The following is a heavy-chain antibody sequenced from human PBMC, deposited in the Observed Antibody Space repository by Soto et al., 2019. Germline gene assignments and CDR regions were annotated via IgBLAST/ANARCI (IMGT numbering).Heavy chain of an antibody. V-gene: IGHV3-13*01. D-gene: IGHD3-16*01. CDR2: IGGAGDT. CDR1: GFTFSSSD. J-gene: IGHJ4*02. Sequence: EVQLVESGGGLVQPGGSLRLSCAASGFTFSSSDMHWVRQATGKGLEWVSSIGGAGDTHYPGSVRGRFTISREDAKNSLYLQMNSLRVEDTAVYHCVRCYYYGFEYWGQGTLVSVSS. CDR3: VRCYYYGFEY.